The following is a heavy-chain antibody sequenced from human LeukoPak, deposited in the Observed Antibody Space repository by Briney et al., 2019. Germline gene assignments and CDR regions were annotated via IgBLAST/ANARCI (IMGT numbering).Heavy chain of an antibody. CDR3: ATGTEEPYYYYYYMDV. Sequence: VASVKVSCKASGGTFSSYAISWVRQAPGQGLEWMGGIIPIFGTANYAQKFQGRVTITTDESTSTAYMELSSLRSEDTAVYYCATGTEEPYYYYYYMDVWGKGTTVTVSS. J-gene: IGHJ6*03. CDR2: IIPIFGTA. V-gene: IGHV1-69*05. D-gene: IGHD1-14*01. CDR1: GGTFSSYA.